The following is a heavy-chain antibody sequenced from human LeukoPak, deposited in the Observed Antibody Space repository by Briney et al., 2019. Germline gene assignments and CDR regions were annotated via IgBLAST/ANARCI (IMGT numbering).Heavy chain of an antibody. V-gene: IGHV1-69*06. CDR3: ARGVSGWEDAFDI. CDR2: IIPIFGTA. CDR1: GGTFSSYA. J-gene: IGHJ3*02. D-gene: IGHD6-19*01. Sequence: SVKVSCKASGGTFSSYAISWVRQAPGQGLEWMGGIIPIFGTANYAQKFQGRVTITADKSTSTAYMELSSLRSEDTAVYYCARGVSGWEDAFDIWGQGTMVTVSS.